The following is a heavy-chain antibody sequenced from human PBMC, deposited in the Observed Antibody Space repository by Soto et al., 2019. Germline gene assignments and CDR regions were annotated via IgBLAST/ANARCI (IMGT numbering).Heavy chain of an antibody. J-gene: IGHJ4*02. D-gene: IGHD2-15*01. CDR3: ARSYCSGGSCSSFPIDY. V-gene: IGHV1-69*02. CDR1: GGTFSSYT. CDR2: IIPILGIA. Sequence: QVQLVQSGAEVKKPGSSVKVSCKASGGTFSSYTISWVRQAPGQGLEWMGRIIPILGIANYAQKFQGRVTITADKSTSTAYMELSSLRSEDTAVYYCARSYCSGGSCSSFPIDYWGQGTLVTVSS.